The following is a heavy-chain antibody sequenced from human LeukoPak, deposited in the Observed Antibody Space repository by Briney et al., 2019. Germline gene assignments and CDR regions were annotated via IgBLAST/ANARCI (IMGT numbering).Heavy chain of an antibody. V-gene: IGHV4-34*01. Sequence: SETLSLTCAVYGGSFSGYYWSWIRQPPGKGLEWIGEINHSGSTNYNPSLKSRVTISVDTSKNQFSLKLSSVTAADTAVYYCARGHKPRYFDLWGHGILVTVSS. CDR3: ARGHKPRYFDL. CDR2: INHSGST. J-gene: IGHJ2*01. CDR1: GGSFSGYY.